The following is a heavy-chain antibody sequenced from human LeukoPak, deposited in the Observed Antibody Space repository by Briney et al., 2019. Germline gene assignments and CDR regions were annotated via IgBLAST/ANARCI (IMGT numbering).Heavy chain of an antibody. CDR1: GGTFSSYA. CDR3: ASGSSWSQFDY. Sequence: SVKVSCKASGGTFSSYAISWVRQAPGQGLGWMGRIIPILGIANYAQKFQGRVTITADKSTSTAYMELSSLRSEDTAVYYCASGSSWSQFDYWGQGTLVTVSS. D-gene: IGHD6-13*01. J-gene: IGHJ4*02. V-gene: IGHV1-69*04. CDR2: IIPILGIA.